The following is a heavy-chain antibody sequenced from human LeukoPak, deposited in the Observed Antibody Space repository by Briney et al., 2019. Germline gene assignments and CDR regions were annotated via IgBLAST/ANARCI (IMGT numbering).Heavy chain of an antibody. CDR1: GFTFRAYT. CDR3: AKEGGTMFFDS. V-gene: IGHV3-43*01. D-gene: IGHD3-3*01. J-gene: IGHJ5*01. Sequence: PGGSLRLSCAASGFTFRAYTMHWFRQAPGKGLEWVSLFSGYGKTTYYADSVKGRFTISRDNSKNSLYLQMNSLESDDTALYYCAKEGGTMFFDSWGQGTLVTVSS. CDR2: FSGYGKTT.